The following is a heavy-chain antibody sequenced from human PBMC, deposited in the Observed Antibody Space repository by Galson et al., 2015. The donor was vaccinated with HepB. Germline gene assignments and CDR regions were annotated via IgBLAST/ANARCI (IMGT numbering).Heavy chain of an antibody. CDR2: IHYRGST. CDR1: GGSISSGNYD. CDR3: ARARFDFWSGPIVWVHP. V-gene: IGHV4-31*03. Sequence: TLSLTCTVSGGSISSGNYDWSWIRQHPGKGLEWIGYIHYRGSTNYNPSLKSRLTMSVDTSKNQFSLNLSSVTAADTAVYYCARARFDFWSGPIVWVHPWGQGTLVTVSS. D-gene: IGHD3-3*01. J-gene: IGHJ5*02.